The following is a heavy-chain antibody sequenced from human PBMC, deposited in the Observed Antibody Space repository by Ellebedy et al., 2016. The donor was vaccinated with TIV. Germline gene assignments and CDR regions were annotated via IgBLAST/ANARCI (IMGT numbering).Heavy chain of an antibody. Sequence: SETLSLTXAVSGDSVSGNDVAWSWIRQSPSRGLEWLGRAYYRSRWYIYYAESVGSRITINPDTSKNQLSLQLNSVTPEDTAVYYCARDFTTVRGVMNPFDYWGQGTLVSVSS. CDR2: AYYRSRWYI. D-gene: IGHD3-10*01. CDR1: GDSVSGNDVA. V-gene: IGHV6-1*01. J-gene: IGHJ4*02. CDR3: ARDFTTVRGVMNPFDY.